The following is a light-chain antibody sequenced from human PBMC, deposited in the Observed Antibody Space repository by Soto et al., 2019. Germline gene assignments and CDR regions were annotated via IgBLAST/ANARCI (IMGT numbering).Light chain of an antibody. Sequence: EKVMTQSPATLSMSPGERATLSCRASQSVGSFLAWYQQKPGQAPRLLIYGASTRATGISARFSGSGSGTEFTLTISSLQSEDFAVYYCQQYTNWPSWTLGQGTKVE. CDR3: QQYTNWPSWT. V-gene: IGKV3-15*01. J-gene: IGKJ1*01. CDR2: GAS. CDR1: QSVGSF.